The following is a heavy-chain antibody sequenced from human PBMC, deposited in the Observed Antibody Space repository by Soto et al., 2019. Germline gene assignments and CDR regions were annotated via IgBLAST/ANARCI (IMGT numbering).Heavy chain of an antibody. D-gene: IGHD3-9*01. CDR2: INHSGST. CDR3: ARGVRYFDWLLYYYYGMDV. Sequence: SETLSLTCAVYGGSFSGYYWSWIRQPPGKGLEWIGEINHSGSTNYNPSLKSRVTISVDTSKNQFSLKLSSVTAADTAVYYCARGVRYFDWLLYYYYGMDVWGQGTTVTVYS. CDR1: GGSFSGYY. J-gene: IGHJ6*02. V-gene: IGHV4-34*01.